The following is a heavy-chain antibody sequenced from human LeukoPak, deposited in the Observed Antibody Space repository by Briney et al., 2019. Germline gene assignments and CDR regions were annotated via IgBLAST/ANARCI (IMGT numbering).Heavy chain of an antibody. Sequence: GGSLRLSCAASGFTFSSYSMNWVRQAPGKGLEWVSSISSSSSYIYYADSVKGRFTISRDNAKNTLYVQMTSLRPDDTAVYYRARGGNIMIRGVLSPDGFFDSWGQGTLVIVSS. CDR1: GFTFSSYS. J-gene: IGHJ5*01. CDR3: ARGGNIMIRGVLSPDGFFDS. V-gene: IGHV3-21*01. D-gene: IGHD3-10*01. CDR2: ISSSSSYI.